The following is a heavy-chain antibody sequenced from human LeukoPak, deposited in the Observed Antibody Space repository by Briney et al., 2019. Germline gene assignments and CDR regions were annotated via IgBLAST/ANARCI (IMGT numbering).Heavy chain of an antibody. CDR3: VREDGGGFGS. Sequence: GGSLGLSCAASGFTFSDYWISWVRQAPGKGLEWVANIKQDGSQKSYVNSVKGRFTISRDNAEMSVYLQMNSLRAEDTAVYFCVREDGGGFGSWGRGTLVGVSS. CDR1: GFTFSDYW. D-gene: IGHD3-10*01. V-gene: IGHV3-7*01. J-gene: IGHJ5*01. CDR2: IKQDGSQK.